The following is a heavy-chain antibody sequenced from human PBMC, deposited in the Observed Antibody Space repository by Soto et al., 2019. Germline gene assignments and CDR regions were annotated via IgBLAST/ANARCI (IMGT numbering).Heavy chain of an antibody. Sequence: VSGRSISSGGYYWSWIRQHPGKGLEWIGYIYYSGSTYYNPSLKRRVTISVDTPKNQFSQKLSSVTAADTAVYYCARLLVQFWEWSPTERDRYYYYYGMDVWGQGXTVTVYS. J-gene: IGHJ6*02. V-gene: IGHV4-31*02. D-gene: IGHD3-3*01. CDR1: GRSISSGGYY. CDR3: ARLLVQFWEWSPTERDRYYYYYGMDV. CDR2: IYYSGST.